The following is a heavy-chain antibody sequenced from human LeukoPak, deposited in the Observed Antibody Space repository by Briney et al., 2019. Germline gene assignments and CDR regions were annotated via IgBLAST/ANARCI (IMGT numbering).Heavy chain of an antibody. CDR3: ARGGEGATTYVWFDP. CDR1: GYTFTGYY. Sequence: ASVKVSCKASGYTFTGYYMHWVRQAPGQGLECMGIINPSGGSTSYAQKFQGRVTMTRDMSTSTVYMELSSLRSEDTAVYYCARGGEGATTYVWFDPWGQGTLVTVSS. CDR2: INPSGGST. D-gene: IGHD1-26*01. V-gene: IGHV1-46*01. J-gene: IGHJ5*02.